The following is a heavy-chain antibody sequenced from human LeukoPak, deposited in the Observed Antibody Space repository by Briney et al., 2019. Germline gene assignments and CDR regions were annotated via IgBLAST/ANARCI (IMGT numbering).Heavy chain of an antibody. J-gene: IGHJ4*02. CDR2: ISGSGGST. V-gene: IGHV3-23*01. Sequence: PGGSLRLSCAASGFTFSSYAMSWVRQAPGKGLEWVSAISGSGGSTYYADSVKGRFTISRDNPKNTLYLQMNSLRAEDTAVYYCAKAPNYDILTGSHYFDYWGQGTLVTVSS. CDR1: GFTFSSYA. D-gene: IGHD3-9*01. CDR3: AKAPNYDILTGSHYFDY.